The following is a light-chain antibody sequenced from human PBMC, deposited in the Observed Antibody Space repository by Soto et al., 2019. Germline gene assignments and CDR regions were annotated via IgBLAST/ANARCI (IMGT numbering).Light chain of an antibody. Sequence: QSVLTQPPSASGTPGQRVTISCSGSRSNIGSNAVSWYQQLPGTAPKLLIYNNNQRPSGVPDRFSGSRSGTSASLAISGLQSEDEADYYYAAWDDSLNARGVFGGGTQLTVL. CDR1: RSNIGSNA. CDR3: AAWDDSLNARGV. CDR2: NNN. V-gene: IGLV1-44*01. J-gene: IGLJ3*02.